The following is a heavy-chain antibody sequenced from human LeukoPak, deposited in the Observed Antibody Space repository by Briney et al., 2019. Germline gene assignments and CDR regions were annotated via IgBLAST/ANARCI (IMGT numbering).Heavy chain of an antibody. CDR3: ARDPDMTASDAFDI. V-gene: IGHV1-69*13. CDR2: IIPIFGTA. D-gene: IGHD3-9*01. CDR1: GGAFSSYA. J-gene: IGHJ3*02. Sequence: GAPVKVSCKASGGAFSSYAISWVRQAPGQGLEWMGGIIPIFGTANYAQKFQGRVTITADESTSTAYMELSSLRSEDTAVYYCARDPDMTASDAFDIWGQGTMVTVSS.